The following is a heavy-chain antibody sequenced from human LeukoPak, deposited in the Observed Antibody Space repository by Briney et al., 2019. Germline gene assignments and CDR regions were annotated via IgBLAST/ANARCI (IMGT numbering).Heavy chain of an antibody. D-gene: IGHD4-17*01. V-gene: IGHV1-69*05. CDR2: IIPIFGTA. J-gene: IGHJ6*03. CDR3: ARHGDFPFTRYYYYMDV. CDR1: GGTFSSYA. Sequence: SVKVSCKASGGTFSSYAISWVRQAPGQGLEWMGGIIPIFGTANYAQKFQGRVTITTDESTSTAYMELSSLRSEDTAVYYCARHGDFPFTRYYYYMDVWGKGTTVTVSS.